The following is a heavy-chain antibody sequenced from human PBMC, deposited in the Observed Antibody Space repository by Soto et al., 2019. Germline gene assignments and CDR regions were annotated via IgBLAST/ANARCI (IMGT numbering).Heavy chain of an antibody. CDR3: AKDLGGSHGPDLGMDV. J-gene: IGHJ6*02. CDR2: ISYDGSNK. D-gene: IGHD6-25*01. V-gene: IGHV3-30*18. CDR1: GFTFSSYG. Sequence: PGGSLRLSCAASGFTFSSYGMHWVRQAPGKGLEWVAVISYDGSNKYYADSVKGRFTISRDNSKNTLYLQMNSLRAEDTAVYYCAKDLGGSHGPDLGMDVWGQGTMVTVSS.